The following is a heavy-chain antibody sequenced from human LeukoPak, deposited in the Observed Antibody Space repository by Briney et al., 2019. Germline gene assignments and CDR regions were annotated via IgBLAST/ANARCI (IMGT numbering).Heavy chain of an antibody. CDR1: GFTFSSYW. Sequence: GGPLRLSCAASGFTFSSYWMSWVRQAPGKGPEWVANIKQDGSEKYYVDSVKGRFTISRDNAKNSLYLQMNSLRAEDTAVYYCAREGLIAARNRYYYYMDVWGKGTTVTVSS. J-gene: IGHJ6*03. V-gene: IGHV3-7*01. D-gene: IGHD6-6*01. CDR2: IKQDGSEK. CDR3: AREGLIAARNRYYYYMDV.